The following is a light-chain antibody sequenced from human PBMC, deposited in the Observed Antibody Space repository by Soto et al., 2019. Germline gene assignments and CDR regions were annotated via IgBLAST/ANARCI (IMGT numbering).Light chain of an antibody. CDR2: GAS. Sequence: EIVLTQSPGTLSLSPGERATLSCRASQSVRSSNFAWYQQKPGQSPRLLIYGASSRATGIPDRFSGSGSRTDFTLTISRLEPEDFAVYYCQQYASSPLTFGGGTKVDIK. J-gene: IGKJ4*01. CDR3: QQYASSPLT. CDR1: QSVRSSN. V-gene: IGKV3-20*01.